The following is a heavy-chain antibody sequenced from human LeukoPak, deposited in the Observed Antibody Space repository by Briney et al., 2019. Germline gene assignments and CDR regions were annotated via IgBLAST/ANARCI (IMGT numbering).Heavy chain of an antibody. J-gene: IGHJ4*02. V-gene: IGHV4-4*02. CDR1: GGSISSSNW. D-gene: IGHD5-18*01. Sequence: PSETLSLTCAVSGGSISSSNWWSWVRQPPGKGLEWIGEIYHSGSTNYNPSLKSRVTISVDKSKNQFSLKLSSVTAADTAVYYCARALVRVDSYGGYFDYWGQGTLVTVSS. CDR2: IYHSGST. CDR3: ARALVRVDSYGGYFDY.